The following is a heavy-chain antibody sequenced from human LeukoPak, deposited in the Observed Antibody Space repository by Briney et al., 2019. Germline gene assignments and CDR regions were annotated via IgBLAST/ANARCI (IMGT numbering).Heavy chain of an antibody. Sequence: GGSLRLSCAASGFTFSSYSMNWVRQAPGKGLEWVSSISSSSSYIYYADSVKGRFTISRDNAKNTLYLQMNSLRAEDTAVYYCAKDLSIAVYWFDPWGQGTLVTVSS. CDR2: ISSSSSYI. D-gene: IGHD6-6*01. J-gene: IGHJ5*02. CDR3: AKDLSIAVYWFDP. CDR1: GFTFSSYS. V-gene: IGHV3-21*04.